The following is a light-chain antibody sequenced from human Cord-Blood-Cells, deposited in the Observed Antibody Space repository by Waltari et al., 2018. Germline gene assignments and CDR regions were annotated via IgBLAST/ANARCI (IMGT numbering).Light chain of an antibody. Sequence: QSALTQHASVSGSPGQPFTISCTGTSSDVGGYNYYFWYQQHPGKAPKLMIYDVSNRPSGVSNRFSGSKSGNTASLTISGLQAEDEADYYCSSYTSSSLVVFGGGTKLTVL. CDR2: DVS. J-gene: IGLJ2*01. V-gene: IGLV2-14*01. CDR3: SSYTSSSLVV. CDR1: SSDVGGYNY.